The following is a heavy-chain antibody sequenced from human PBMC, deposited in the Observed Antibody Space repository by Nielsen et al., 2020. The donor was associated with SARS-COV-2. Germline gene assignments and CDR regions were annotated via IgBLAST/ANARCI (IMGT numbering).Heavy chain of an antibody. V-gene: IGHV5-10-1*01. Sequence: GESLKISCKGSGYSFTNYWISWVRQMPGKGLEWMGRIDPTDSYTNYSPSFQGHVTISADKSISTAYLQWSSLKASDTAMYYCASTSCYTSGFCIWGQGTMVTVSS. CDR3: ASTSCYTSGFCI. CDR1: GYSFTNYW. D-gene: IGHD2-2*02. J-gene: IGHJ3*02. CDR2: IDPTDSYT.